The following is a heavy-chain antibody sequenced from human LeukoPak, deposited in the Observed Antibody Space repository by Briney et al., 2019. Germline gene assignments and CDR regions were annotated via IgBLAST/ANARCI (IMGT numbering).Heavy chain of an antibody. CDR2: ITSSGNTI. CDR1: GFTFSNYE. CDR3: ARGSPGY. Sequence: GGSLRLSCAASGFTFSNYEMNWVRQAPGKGLEWVSYITSSGNTIYYANSVKGRFTISRDNAKNSRYLQMHSLRAEDTAVYYCARGSPGYWGQGTLVTVSS. J-gene: IGHJ4*02. V-gene: IGHV3-48*03.